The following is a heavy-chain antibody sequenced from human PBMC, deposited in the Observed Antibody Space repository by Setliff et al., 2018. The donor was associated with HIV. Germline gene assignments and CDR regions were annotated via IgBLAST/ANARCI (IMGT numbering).Heavy chain of an antibody. Sequence: GSLRLSCAASGFTFSSYAMSWVRQAPGKGLEWVSAISGSGGSTYYADSVKGRFTISRDNSKNTLYPQMNSLRAEDTAVYYCAKGGLWFGELAPYYYYMDVWGKGTTVTVSS. CDR1: GFTFSSYA. D-gene: IGHD3-10*01. J-gene: IGHJ6*03. CDR2: ISGSGGST. CDR3: AKGGLWFGELAPYYYYMDV. V-gene: IGHV3-23*01.